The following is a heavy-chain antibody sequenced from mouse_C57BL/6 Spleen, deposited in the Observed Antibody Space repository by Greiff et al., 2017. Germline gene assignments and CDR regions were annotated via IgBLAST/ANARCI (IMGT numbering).Heavy chain of an antibody. J-gene: IGHJ2*01. CDR3: ARHYYGSSYDY. V-gene: IGHV1-64*01. CDR2: IHPNSGST. CDR1: GYTFTSYW. Sequence: QVQLQQPGAELVKPGASVKLSCKASGYTFTSYWMHWVKQRPGQGLEWIGMIHPNSGSTNYNEKFKSKATLTVDKSSSTAYMQLRSLTSEDAAVYYCARHYYGSSYDYWGQGTTLTVSS. D-gene: IGHD1-1*01.